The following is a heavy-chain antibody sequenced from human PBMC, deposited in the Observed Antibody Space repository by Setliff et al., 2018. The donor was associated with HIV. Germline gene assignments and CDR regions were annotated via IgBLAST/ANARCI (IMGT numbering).Heavy chain of an antibody. CDR1: GVSITNGTFY. V-gene: IGHV4-61*02. CDR2: IAKTGST. Sequence: SETLSLTCTVSGVSITNGTFYWNWIRQPAGKGLEWIGRIAKTGSTNYNPSLKSRLTISMDTSKNQFSLKLNSVTAADTAVYYCARVSRLHPFDPWGQGVLVTVSS. D-gene: IGHD2-15*01. J-gene: IGHJ5*02. CDR3: ARVSRLHPFDP.